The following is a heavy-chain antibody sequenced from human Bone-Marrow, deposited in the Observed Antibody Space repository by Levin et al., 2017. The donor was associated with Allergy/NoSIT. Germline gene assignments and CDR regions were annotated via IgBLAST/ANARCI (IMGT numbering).Heavy chain of an antibody. CDR2: IYYSGST. CDR3: ARRRDSSGGRQFDY. J-gene: IGHJ4*02. V-gene: IGHV4-39*01. D-gene: IGHD6-19*01. CDR1: GGSISSSSYY. Sequence: SETLSLTCTVSGGSISSSSYYWGWIRQPPGKGLEWIGSIYYSGSTYYNPSLKSRVTISVDTSKNQFSLKLSSVTAADTAVYYCARRRDSSGGRQFDYWGQGTLVTVSS.